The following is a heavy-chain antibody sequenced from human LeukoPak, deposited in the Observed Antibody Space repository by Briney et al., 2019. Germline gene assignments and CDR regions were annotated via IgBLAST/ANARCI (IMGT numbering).Heavy chain of an antibody. V-gene: IGHV3-23*01. CDR1: GFTFSSYA. CDR2: ISGSGGST. J-gene: IGHJ1*01. Sequence: GGSLRLSCAASGFTFSSYAMTWVRQAPGKGLEWVSAISGSGGSTYYADSVKGRFTISRDNSKNTLYLQMNSLRAEDTAVYYCAKDQSIAARPEYFQHWGQGTLVTVSS. CDR3: AKDQSIAARPEYFQH. D-gene: IGHD6-6*01.